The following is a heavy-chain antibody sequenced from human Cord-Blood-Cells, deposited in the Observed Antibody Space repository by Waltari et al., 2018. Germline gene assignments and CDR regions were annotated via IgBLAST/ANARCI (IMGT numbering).Heavy chain of an antibody. J-gene: IGHJ3*02. CDR2: INHSGST. D-gene: IGHD6-6*01. CDR1: GGSFSGYY. Sequence: QVQLQQWGAGLLKPSETLSLTCAVYGGSFSGYYWSWIRQPPGKGLEWIGEINHSGSTNYNPSLKSRVTRSVDTSKNQFSLKLSSVTAADTAVYYCARVEYSSSSDAFDIWGQGTMVTVSS. V-gene: IGHV4-34*01. CDR3: ARVEYSSSSDAFDI.